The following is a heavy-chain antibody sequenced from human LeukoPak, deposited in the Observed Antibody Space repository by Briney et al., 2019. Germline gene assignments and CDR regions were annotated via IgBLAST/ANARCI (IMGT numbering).Heavy chain of an antibody. V-gene: IGHV1-24*01. Sequence: ASVKVSCKVSGYTLTELSMHWVRQAPGKGLEWMGGFDPEDGETVYAQKFQGRVTMTEDTSTDTAYMELSSLRSEDTAVYYCATGRRWIQLWLPFDYWGQGTLVTVSS. D-gene: IGHD5-18*01. CDR3: ATGRRWIQLWLPFDY. CDR1: GYTLTELS. CDR2: FDPEDGET. J-gene: IGHJ4*02.